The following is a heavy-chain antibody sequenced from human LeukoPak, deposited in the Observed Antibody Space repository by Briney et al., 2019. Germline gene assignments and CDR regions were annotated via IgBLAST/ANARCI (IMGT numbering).Heavy chain of an antibody. CDR3: AKRGEDPVDLDY. V-gene: IGHV3-23*01. D-gene: IGHD3-16*01. Sequence: PGGPLRLSCGVSGVTFSSHGMNWVRQAPGEGLEWVSAITGSGDRTYYTDSVRGRFTVSRDNSKNTLYLQMNGLRAEDTAVYYCAKRGEDPVDLDYWGQGTLVTVSS. CDR2: ITGSGDRT. CDR1: GVTFSSHG. J-gene: IGHJ4*02.